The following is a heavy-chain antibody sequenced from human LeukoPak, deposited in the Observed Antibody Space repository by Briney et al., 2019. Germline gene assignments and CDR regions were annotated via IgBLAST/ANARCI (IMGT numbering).Heavy chain of an antibody. CDR2: ISYDGSNK. D-gene: IGHD3-3*01. CDR3: AKRVPFGVVIMGRYGMDV. CDR1: GFTFSSYG. Sequence: GGSLRLSCAASGFTFSSYGMHWVRQAPGKGLEWVAVISYDGSNKYYADSVKGRFTISRDNSKNTLYLQMNSLRAEDTAVYYCAKRVPFGVVIMGRYGMDVWGQGTTVTVSS. V-gene: IGHV3-30*18. J-gene: IGHJ6*02.